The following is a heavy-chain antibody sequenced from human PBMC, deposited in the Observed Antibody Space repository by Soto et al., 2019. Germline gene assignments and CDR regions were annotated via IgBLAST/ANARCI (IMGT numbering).Heavy chain of an antibody. J-gene: IGHJ4*02. CDR3: ASGQWLVGVMDY. Sequence: ASVKVSCKASGYTFTSYAMHWVRQAPGQRLEWMGWINAGNGNTKYSQKFQGRVTITRDTSASTAYMELSSLRSEDTAVYYCASGQWLVGVMDYWGQGTLVTVSS. CDR1: GYTFTSYA. V-gene: IGHV1-3*01. D-gene: IGHD6-19*01. CDR2: INAGNGNT.